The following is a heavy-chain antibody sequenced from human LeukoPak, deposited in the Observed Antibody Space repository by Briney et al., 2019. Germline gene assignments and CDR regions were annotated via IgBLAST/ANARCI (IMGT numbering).Heavy chain of an antibody. J-gene: IGHJ4*02. CDR1: GRSLSSYY. Sequence: PSETLSLTCTVPGRSLSSYYWSWIRQPPGKGLEWNGSFYYSGNTNYNPSLKSRVTISVDKSKNQFSLKLTYVPRPRPAIYFEARAGGARHGNYEFDFWGQGILVTVSS. V-gene: IGHV4-59*08. CDR2: FYYSGNT. D-gene: IGHD1-7*01. CDR3: ARAGGARHGNYEFDF.